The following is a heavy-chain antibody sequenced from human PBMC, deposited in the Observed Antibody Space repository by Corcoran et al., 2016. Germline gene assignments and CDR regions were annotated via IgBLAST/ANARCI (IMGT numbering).Heavy chain of an antibody. J-gene: IGHJ4*02. CDR3: ARNMGIPGRFDY. Sequence: QVQLVESGGGMVQPGGSLRLACAASGFTLSRHGMHWVRQAPGKSLEWVAIIWYDGSKTDYADSVKGRFTISRDTSKNTLYLQTTNLRAEDTAVYYCARNMGIPGRFDYWGQGTLVTVSS. CDR2: IWYDGSKT. D-gene: IGHD1-26*01. CDR1: GFTLSRHG. V-gene: IGHV3-33*03.